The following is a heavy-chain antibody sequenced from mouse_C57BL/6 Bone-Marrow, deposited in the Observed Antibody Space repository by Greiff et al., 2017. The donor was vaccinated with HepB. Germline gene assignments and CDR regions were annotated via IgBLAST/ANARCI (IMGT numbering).Heavy chain of an antibody. CDR2: IWSGGST. V-gene: IGHV2-2*01. CDR3: ARNRLTGARYYFDY. J-gene: IGHJ2*01. CDR1: GFSLTSYG. Sequence: VKLMESGPGLVQPSQSLSITCTVSGFSLTSYGVHWVRQSPGKGLEWLGVIWSGGSTDYNAAFISRLSISKDNSKSQVFFKMNSLQADDTAIYYCARNRLTGARYYFDYWGQGTTLTVSS. D-gene: IGHD4-1*01.